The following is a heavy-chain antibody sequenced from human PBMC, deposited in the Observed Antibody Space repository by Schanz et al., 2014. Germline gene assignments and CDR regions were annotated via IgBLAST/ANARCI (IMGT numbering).Heavy chain of an antibody. V-gene: IGHV3-33*01. CDR2: IWNNGVTK. D-gene: IGHD4-17*01. Sequence: QAQLMESGGGVVQPGTSLILSCSVSGFGFNTYGIHWFRQPAGKGLEWVAVIWNNGVTKYYADSVRGRFTISRDRFQNTLYLRMSSLRAEDTAVYDCARPRFDYGEVDYWGQGTLVTVSS. CDR1: GFGFNTYG. CDR3: ARPRFDYGEVDY. J-gene: IGHJ4*02.